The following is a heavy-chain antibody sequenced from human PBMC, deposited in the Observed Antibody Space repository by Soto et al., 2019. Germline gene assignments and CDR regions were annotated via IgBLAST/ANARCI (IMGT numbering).Heavy chain of an antibody. D-gene: IGHD3-9*01. CDR2: IYYSGST. CDR1: GGSISSYY. Sequence: SETLSLTCTVSGGSISSYYWSWIRQPPGKGLEWIGYIYYSGSTNYNPSLKSRVTISVDTSKNQFSLKLSSVTAADTAVYYCASVGILTGYYAPYIHYWGQGTLVTVSS. V-gene: IGHV4-59*01. J-gene: IGHJ4*02. CDR3: ASVGILTGYYAPYIHY.